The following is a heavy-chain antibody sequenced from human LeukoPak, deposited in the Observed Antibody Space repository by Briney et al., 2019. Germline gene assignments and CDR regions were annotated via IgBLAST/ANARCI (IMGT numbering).Heavy chain of an antibody. D-gene: IGHD6-19*01. CDR2: INHSGST. V-gene: IGHV4-34*01. CDR1: GGSFSGYY. J-gene: IGHJ6*02. CDR3: ARDHHRSGWSENYYYGMDV. Sequence: SETLSLTCAVYGGSFSGYYWSWIRQPPGKGLEWIGEINHSGSTNYNPSLKSRVTISVDTSKNQFSLKLSSVTAADTAVYYCARDHHRSGWSENYYYGMDVWGQGTTVTVSS.